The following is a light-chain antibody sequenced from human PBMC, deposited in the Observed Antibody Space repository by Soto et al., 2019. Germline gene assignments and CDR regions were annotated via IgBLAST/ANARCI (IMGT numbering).Light chain of an antibody. CDR1: SNDVGGYNL. Sequence: QPASVSGSPGQSITISCTGTSNDVGGYNLVSWYQQHPGKVPKLIIYEGNKRPSGVSDRFSGSKSGNTASLTISALQAEDEADYSCCSFAGGATFVFGGGTKVTVL. CDR2: EGN. CDR3: CSFAGGATFV. V-gene: IGLV2-23*03. J-gene: IGLJ2*01.